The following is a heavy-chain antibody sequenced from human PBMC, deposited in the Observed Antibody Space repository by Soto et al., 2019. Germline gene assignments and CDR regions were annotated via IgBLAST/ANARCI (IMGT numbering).Heavy chain of an antibody. J-gene: IGHJ6*02. Sequence: PGGSLRLSCAASGFTFSSYGLHWVRQAPGKGLEWVAMISFDGMSKYYADSVKGRFTISRESSKNTLYLHMNSLRAEDTAVYFCARDRQQWLVNGMDVWGQGTTVTVSS. CDR2: ISFDGMSK. V-gene: IGHV3-30*03. CDR1: GFTFSSYG. D-gene: IGHD6-19*01. CDR3: ARDRQQWLVNGMDV.